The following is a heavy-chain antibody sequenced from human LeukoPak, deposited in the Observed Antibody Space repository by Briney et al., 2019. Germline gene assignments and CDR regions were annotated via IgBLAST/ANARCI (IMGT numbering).Heavy chain of an antibody. J-gene: IGHJ4*02. CDR1: GFIFSNFE. Sequence: GGSLRLSCTASGFIFSNFEMNWVRQATGKGPQWVAYINSGATSEYYADSVKGRFTISRDNAKNSLYLQMNSLGVQDTAIYYCARVICTGGSCFQNDYWGQGTLVTVSS. CDR3: ARVICTGGSCFQNDY. V-gene: IGHV3-48*03. CDR2: INSGATSE. D-gene: IGHD2-8*02.